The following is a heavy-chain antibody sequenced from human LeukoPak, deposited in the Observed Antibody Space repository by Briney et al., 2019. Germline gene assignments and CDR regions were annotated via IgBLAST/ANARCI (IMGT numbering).Heavy chain of an antibody. CDR3: ASANPDYYGSGSYSG. V-gene: IGHV3-21*01. J-gene: IGHJ4*02. D-gene: IGHD3-10*01. CDR2: ISSSSSYI. Sequence: TGGSLRLSCAASGFTFSSYSKNWVRQAPGKGLEWVSSISSSSSYIYYADSVKGRFTISRDNAKNSLYLQMNTLRAEDTAVYYCASANPDYYGSGSYSGWGQGTLVTVSS. CDR1: GFTFSSYS.